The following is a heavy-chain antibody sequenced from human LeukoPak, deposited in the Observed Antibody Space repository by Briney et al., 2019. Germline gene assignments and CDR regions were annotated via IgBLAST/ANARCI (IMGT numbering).Heavy chain of an antibody. CDR3: ARDPDEGFPSDY. CDR2: IYSGGTT. Sequence: GGSLRLSCAASDFTVSRNYISWVRQAPGKGLEWVSLIYSGGTTKYADSVKGRFTISRDNPKNSLYLQLNNLRAEDTAVYYCARDPDEGFPSDYWGQGTLVTVSS. J-gene: IGHJ4*02. V-gene: IGHV3-53*01. CDR1: DFTVSRNY.